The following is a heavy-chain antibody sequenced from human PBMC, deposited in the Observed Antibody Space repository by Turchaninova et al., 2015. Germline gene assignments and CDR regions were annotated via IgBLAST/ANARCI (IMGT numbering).Heavy chain of an antibody. J-gene: IGHJ4*02. D-gene: IGHD2-2*01. Sequence: EVQLVESGGGLVQPGRSLRLSCTASGFTFGDYAMSWVRQAPGKGLEWVGFIRSKAYGGTTEYVAAVKGRFTISRDDSKSIAYLQMNSLKTEDTAVYYCRRKCSSTSGYLLDYWGQGTLVTVSS. CDR1: GFTFGDYA. V-gene: IGHV3-49*04. CDR3: RRKCSSTSGYLLDY. CDR2: IRSKAYGGTT.